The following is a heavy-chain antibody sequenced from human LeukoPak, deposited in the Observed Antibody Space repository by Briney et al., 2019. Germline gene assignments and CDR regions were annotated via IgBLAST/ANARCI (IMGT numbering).Heavy chain of an antibody. Sequence: GGSLRLSCAASGFTFSSYSMNWVRQAPGKGLEWVSYISGSSNTIYYADSVKGRFTISRGNAKNSLHLQMNSLRAEDTAVYYCASNVHGYNPDAFDIWGQGTMVTVSS. CDR3: ASNVHGYNPDAFDI. V-gene: IGHV3-48*01. CDR2: ISGSSNTI. CDR1: GFTFSSYS. J-gene: IGHJ3*02. D-gene: IGHD5-24*01.